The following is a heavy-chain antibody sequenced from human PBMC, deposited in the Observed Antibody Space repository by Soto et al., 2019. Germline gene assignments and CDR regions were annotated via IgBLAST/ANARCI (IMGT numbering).Heavy chain of an antibody. CDR3: AKVSGQDYYDSSGYYYSYFDY. Sequence: EVQLLESGGGLVQPGGSLRLSCAASGFTFSSYAMSWVRQAPGKGLEWVSAISGSGGSTYYADSVKGRFTISRDNSKNTLYLQMNSLRAEDTAVYYCAKVSGQDYYDSSGYYYSYFDYWGQGTLVTVSS. D-gene: IGHD3-22*01. V-gene: IGHV3-23*01. CDR2: ISGSGGST. CDR1: GFTFSSYA. J-gene: IGHJ4*02.